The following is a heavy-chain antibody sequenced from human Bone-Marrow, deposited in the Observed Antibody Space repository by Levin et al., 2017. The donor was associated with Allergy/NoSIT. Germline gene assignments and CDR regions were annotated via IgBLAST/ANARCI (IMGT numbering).Heavy chain of an antibody. Sequence: GESLKISCAASGFTFSSYSMNWVRQAPGKGLEWVSSISSSSSYIYYADSVKGRFTISRDNAKNSLYLQMNSLRAEDTAVYYCARDLYSSSWYVVNWFDPWGQGTLVTVSS. D-gene: IGHD6-13*01. CDR1: GFTFSSYS. V-gene: IGHV3-21*01. J-gene: IGHJ5*02. CDR2: ISSSSSYI. CDR3: ARDLYSSSWYVVNWFDP.